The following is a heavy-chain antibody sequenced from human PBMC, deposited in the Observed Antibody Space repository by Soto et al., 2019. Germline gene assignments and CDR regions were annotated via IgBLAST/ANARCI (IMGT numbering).Heavy chain of an antibody. D-gene: IGHD4-17*01. CDR1: GYTFTSYG. J-gene: IGHJ5*02. CDR2: ISAYNGNT. V-gene: IGHV1-18*01. Sequence: GASVKVSCKASGYTFTSYGISWVRQAPGQGLEWMGWISAYNGNTNYAQKLQGRVTMTTDTSTSTAYMELRSLRSDDTAVYYCARDRDYGDYSNWFDPWGQGTLVTVSS. CDR3: ARDRDYGDYSNWFDP.